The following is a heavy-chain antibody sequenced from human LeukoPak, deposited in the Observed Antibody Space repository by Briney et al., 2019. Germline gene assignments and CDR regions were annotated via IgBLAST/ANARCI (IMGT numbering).Heavy chain of an antibody. Sequence: GASVKVSCKASRYTFTRYARNWVRQAPGQGLDWMGWINTNTGNPTYAQGFTGRFVFSLDTSVSTAYLQISSLKAEDTAVYYCARDWGSRPFDYWGQGTLVTVSS. CDR1: RYTFTRYA. CDR2: INTNTGNP. CDR3: ARDWGSRPFDY. J-gene: IGHJ4*02. D-gene: IGHD3-16*01. V-gene: IGHV7-4-1*02.